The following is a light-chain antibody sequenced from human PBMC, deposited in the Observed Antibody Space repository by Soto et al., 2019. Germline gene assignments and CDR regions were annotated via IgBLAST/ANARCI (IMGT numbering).Light chain of an antibody. CDR2: GNN. Sequence: QSVLTQPPSASGTPGQTVTISSSGSSSNIGTNYVSWYQQLPGTAPKLLIYGNNQRPSGVPDRFSGSRSGTSASLAISGLRSEDEADYYCAAWDDSLSGVVFGGGTKLTV. CDR3: AAWDDSLSGVV. CDR1: SSNIGTNY. J-gene: IGLJ3*02. V-gene: IGLV1-47*01.